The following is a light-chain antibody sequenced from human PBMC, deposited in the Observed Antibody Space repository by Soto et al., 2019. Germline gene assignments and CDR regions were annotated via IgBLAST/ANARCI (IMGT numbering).Light chain of an antibody. J-gene: IGLJ2*01. V-gene: IGLV2-14*03. Sequence: QSALTKPASVSGSPGQSITFSCTGTSSDVGDYDDVSWYQHHPGKAPKLMIYDVSNRPSGVSNRFSGSKSGNTASLTISGLQAEDEADYYCISYTSTSTVVFVGGTKLTVL. CDR2: DVS. CDR1: SSDVGDYDD. CDR3: ISYTSTSTVV.